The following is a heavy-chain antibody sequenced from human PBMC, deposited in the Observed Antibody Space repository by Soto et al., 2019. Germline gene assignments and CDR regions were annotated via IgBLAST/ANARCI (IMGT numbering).Heavy chain of an antibody. CDR1: GCSISRYY. Sequence: QVQLQESGPGLVKPSETLSLTCTVSGCSISRYYWSWIRQPPGKGLEWIGYIHHTGSTTYTPSLQSRVTISLDTANNQFSLKLSSVSEADTAIYDCARVKPAAPYYQYMDVWGEGTTVTVSS. CDR3: ARVKPAAPYYQYMDV. J-gene: IGHJ6*03. D-gene: IGHD2-15*01. CDR2: IHHTGST. V-gene: IGHV4-59*01.